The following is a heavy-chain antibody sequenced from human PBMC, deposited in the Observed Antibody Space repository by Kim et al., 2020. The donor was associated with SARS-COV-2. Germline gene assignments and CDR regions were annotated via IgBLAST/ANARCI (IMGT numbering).Heavy chain of an antibody. CDR3: ARDLVVWGMDV. D-gene: IGHD2-15*01. CDR2: T. Sequence: TYYAVSVKGRISIHRDNAKNTLDLQMRSLRVEDTAVYYCARDLVVWGMDVWGQGTTVTVSS. V-gene: IGHV3-53*01. J-gene: IGHJ6*02.